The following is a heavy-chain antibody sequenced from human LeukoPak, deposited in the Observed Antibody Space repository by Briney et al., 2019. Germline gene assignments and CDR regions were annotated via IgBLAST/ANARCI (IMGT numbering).Heavy chain of an antibody. Sequence: GASVKVSCKASGYTFTSYGISWVRQAPGQGLEWMGWISAYNGNTNYAQKLQGRVTMTTDTSTSTAYMELRSLRSDDTAVYYCARDLELYYYGSGSYYRNDYWGQGTPVTVSS. J-gene: IGHJ4*02. CDR1: GYTFTSYG. CDR3: ARDLELYYYGSGSYYRNDY. CDR2: ISAYNGNT. D-gene: IGHD3-10*01. V-gene: IGHV1-18*01.